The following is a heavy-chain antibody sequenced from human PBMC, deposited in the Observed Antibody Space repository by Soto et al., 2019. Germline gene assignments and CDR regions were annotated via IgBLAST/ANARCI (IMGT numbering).Heavy chain of an antibody. J-gene: IGHJ4*02. CDR1: GGTFSSYA. CDR2: IIPIFGTA. CDR3: ERGGSSSGGADY. V-gene: IGHV1-69*01. D-gene: IGHD6-6*01. Sequence: QVQLVQSGAEVKKPGSSVKVSCKASGGTFSSYAISWVRQAPGQGLEWMGGIIPIFGTATYAQKFQGRVTITADESTSTAYVGLSRLRSEDTAVYYWERGGSSSGGADYWGQGTLVTVSS.